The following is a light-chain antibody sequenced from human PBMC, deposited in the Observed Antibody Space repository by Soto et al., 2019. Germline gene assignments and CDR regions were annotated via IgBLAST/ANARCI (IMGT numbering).Light chain of an antibody. J-gene: IGKJ5*01. V-gene: IGKV1-39*01. CDR3: QQSCSTPIT. CDR1: QSIRSF. CDR2: AAS. Sequence: DIQMSQSPSTLSGSVGDRVTITCRASQSIRSFLTWYQHKPGKAPELLIYAASSLQSGVPSRFSGSGSGTDFTLTISSLQPEDFATYYCQQSCSTPITFGQGTRLEIK.